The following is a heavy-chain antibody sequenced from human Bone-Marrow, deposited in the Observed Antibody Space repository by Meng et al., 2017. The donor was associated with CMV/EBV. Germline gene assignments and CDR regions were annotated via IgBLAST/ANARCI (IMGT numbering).Heavy chain of an antibody. CDR3: ARDGTGTTYWDYGMDV. Sequence: SETLSLTCTVSGGSISSYYWSWIRQPPGKGLEWIGYIYYSGSTNYNPSLKSLVTISVDTSKNQFSLKLSSVTAADTAVYYCARDGTGTTYWDYGMDVWGQGTTVTVSS. J-gene: IGHJ6*02. CDR1: GGSISSYY. V-gene: IGHV4-59*01. D-gene: IGHD1-7*01. CDR2: IYYSGST.